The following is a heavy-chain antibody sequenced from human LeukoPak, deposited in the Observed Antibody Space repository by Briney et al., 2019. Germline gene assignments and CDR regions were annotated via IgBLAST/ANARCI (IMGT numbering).Heavy chain of an antibody. J-gene: IGHJ3*02. V-gene: IGHV4-39*07. CDR3: ASITMIRGSAFDI. Sequence: PSETLSLTCTVSGGSISSRPYYWGWVRQPPGKGLEWIGTISYSGTTYYSPSLKSRVTISLDTSKNQFSLKLSSVTAADTAVYYCASITMIRGSAFDIWGQGTMVTVSS. D-gene: IGHD3-10*01. CDR1: GGSISSRPYY. CDR2: ISYSGTT.